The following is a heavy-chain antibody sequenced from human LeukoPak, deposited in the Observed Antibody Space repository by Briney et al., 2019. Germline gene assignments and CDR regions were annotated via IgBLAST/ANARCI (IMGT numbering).Heavy chain of an antibody. Sequence: ASVKVSCKASGYTFTGCYMHWVRQAPGQGLEWMGWINPNSGGTNYAQNLQGRVTMTTDTSTSTAYMELRSLRSDDTAVYYCARDRATAVPGEKDYWGQGTLVTVSS. CDR1: GYTFTGCY. CDR2: INPNSGGT. J-gene: IGHJ4*02. CDR3: ARDRATAVPGEKDY. D-gene: IGHD3-10*01. V-gene: IGHV1-2*02.